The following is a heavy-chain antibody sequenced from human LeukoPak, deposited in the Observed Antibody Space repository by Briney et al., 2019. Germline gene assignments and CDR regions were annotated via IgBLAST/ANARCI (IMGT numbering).Heavy chain of an antibody. V-gene: IGHV4-38-2*02. J-gene: IGHJ4*02. CDR3: ARDFSDSSGSYFDY. Sequence: PSETLSLTCTVSGYSISSGYYWGWIRQPPGKGLEWIGSIYHSGSTYYNPSLKSRVTISVDTSKNQFSLKLSSVTAADTAVYYCARDFSDSSGSYFDYWGQGTLVTVSS. CDR1: GYSISSGYY. D-gene: IGHD3-22*01. CDR2: IYHSGST.